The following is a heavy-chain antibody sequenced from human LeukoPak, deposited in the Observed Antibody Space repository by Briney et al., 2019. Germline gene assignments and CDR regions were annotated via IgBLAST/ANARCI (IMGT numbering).Heavy chain of an antibody. J-gene: IGHJ4*02. CDR1: GFTFSDYY. V-gene: IGHV3-11*04. CDR3: AREAPGPYYYDSSGYYFDY. CDR2: ISSSGSTI. Sequence: GGSLRLSCAASGFTFSDYYMSWIRQAPGKGLEWVSYISSSGSTIYYADSVKGRFTISRDNAKNSLYLQMNSLRAEDTAVYYCAREAPGPYYYDSSGYYFDYWGQGTLVTVSS. D-gene: IGHD3-22*01.